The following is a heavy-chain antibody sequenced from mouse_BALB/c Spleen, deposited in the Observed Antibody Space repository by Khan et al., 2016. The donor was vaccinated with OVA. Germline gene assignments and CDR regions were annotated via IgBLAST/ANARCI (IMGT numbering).Heavy chain of an antibody. CDR3: ARRGLYGLFAY. Sequence: QVQLKESGAELAKPGASVKMSCTASGYTFTTYWIHWIKPRPGQGLEWIGYINPSTGYTEYNKNFKGKATLTADDSSSTAYQQLNSLTSADSAVYDCARRGLYGLFAYWGQGTLVTVSA. V-gene: IGHV1-7*01. CDR2: INPSTGYT. D-gene: IGHD2-10*02. J-gene: IGHJ3*01. CDR1: GYTFTTYW.